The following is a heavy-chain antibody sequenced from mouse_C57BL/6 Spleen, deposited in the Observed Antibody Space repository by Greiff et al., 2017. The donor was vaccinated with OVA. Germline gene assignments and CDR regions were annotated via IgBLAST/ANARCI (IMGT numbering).Heavy chain of an antibody. D-gene: IGHD2-3*01. Sequence: DVHLVESGGGLVQPGGSLSLSCAASGFTFTDYYMSWVRQPPGKALEWLGFIRTKANGYTTDYSASVKGRFTISRDNSQSILYLHMNALRAEDSATYYCARYRDDGYYFDDWGQGTTLTVSS. CDR2: IRTKANGYTT. J-gene: IGHJ2*01. V-gene: IGHV7-3*01. CDR3: ARYRDDGYYFDD. CDR1: GFTFTDYY.